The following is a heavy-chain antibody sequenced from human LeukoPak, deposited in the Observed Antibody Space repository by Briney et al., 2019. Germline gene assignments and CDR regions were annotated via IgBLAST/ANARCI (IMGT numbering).Heavy chain of an antibody. Sequence: SETLSLTCTVSGGSISSYYWSWIRQPPGKGLEWIGYIYYSGSINYNPSLKSRVTISVDTSKNQFSLKLSSVTAADTAVYYCASSRATHCSSTSCYFDYWGQGTLVTVSS. J-gene: IGHJ4*02. CDR2: IYYSGSI. V-gene: IGHV4-59*01. CDR3: ASSRATHCSSTSCYFDY. CDR1: GGSISSYY. D-gene: IGHD2-2*01.